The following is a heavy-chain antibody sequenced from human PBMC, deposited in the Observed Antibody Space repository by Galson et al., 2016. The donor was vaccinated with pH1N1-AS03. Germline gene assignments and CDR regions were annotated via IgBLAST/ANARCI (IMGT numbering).Heavy chain of an antibody. CDR2: ISYDGSNK. CDR1: GFTFSRHA. CDR3: ARPRVGNSRWGFED. D-gene: IGHD6-13*01. V-gene: IGHV3-30*04. J-gene: IGHJ4*02. Sequence: SLRLSCAASGFTFSRHAMHWVRQPPGKGLEWVAVISYDGSNKYYADSVKGRFTISRDNSKNTLYLQMNSLRVEDTAVDYCARPRVGNSRWGFEDWGQGTLVTVSS.